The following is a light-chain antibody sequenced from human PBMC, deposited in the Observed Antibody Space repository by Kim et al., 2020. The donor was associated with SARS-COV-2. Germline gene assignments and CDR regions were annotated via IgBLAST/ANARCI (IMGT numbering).Light chain of an antibody. CDR2: EDR. Sequence: SYELTQPPSVSVSPGQTARITCSREALPKKYAYWYQQKSGQAPVLVIYEDRKRPSGIPERFSASSSGTMATLTISGAQVEDEGDYYCYSTDFSGNHRVFGGGTQLTVL. V-gene: IGLV3-10*01. J-gene: IGLJ2*01. CDR3: YSTDFSGNHRV. CDR1: ALPKKY.